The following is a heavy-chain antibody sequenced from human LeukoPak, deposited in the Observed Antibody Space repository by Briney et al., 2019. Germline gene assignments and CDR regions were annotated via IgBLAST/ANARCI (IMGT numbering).Heavy chain of an antibody. V-gene: IGHV1-8*01. CDR3: TRGSSGRRDN. CDR1: GYTFTSCD. J-gene: IGHJ4*02. D-gene: IGHD6-19*01. Sequence: GSVSVSCTASGYTFTSCDINGVRQAPGQGGEGRGWINPNSGNTGYGQSFQGRITITRDISIGTAYMELSNLTSEDTAIYYCTRGSSGRRDNWGQGTLVTVSA. CDR2: INPNSGNT.